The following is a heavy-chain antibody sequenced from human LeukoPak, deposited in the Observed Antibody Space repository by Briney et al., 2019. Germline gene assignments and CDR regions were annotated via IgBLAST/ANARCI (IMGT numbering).Heavy chain of an antibody. Sequence: SVKVSCKASGGTFSSYAISWVRQAPGQGLEWMGRIIPIFGTANYAQKFQGRVTVTTGESTSTAYMELSSLRSEDTAVYYCARDLRSYGRAFDIWGQGTMVTVSS. V-gene: IGHV1-69*05. J-gene: IGHJ3*02. CDR1: GGTFSSYA. D-gene: IGHD5-18*01. CDR2: IIPIFGTA. CDR3: ARDLRSYGRAFDI.